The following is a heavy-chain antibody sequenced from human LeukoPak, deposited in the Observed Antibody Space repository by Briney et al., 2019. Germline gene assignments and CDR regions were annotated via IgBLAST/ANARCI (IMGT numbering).Heavy chain of an antibody. J-gene: IGHJ4*02. CDR3: AGDYGFYSGLYFFDY. CDR1: GYTFTGHY. V-gene: IGHV1-2*02. CDR2: INPNSGGT. Sequence: ASVKVSCKASGYTFTGHYIHWVRLAPGQGLEWMGWINPNSGGTRYAQKFQGRVTMTRDTSISTAYMDLSRLRSDDTALYSCAGDYGFYSGLYFFDYWGQGTLVTVSS. D-gene: IGHD1-26*01.